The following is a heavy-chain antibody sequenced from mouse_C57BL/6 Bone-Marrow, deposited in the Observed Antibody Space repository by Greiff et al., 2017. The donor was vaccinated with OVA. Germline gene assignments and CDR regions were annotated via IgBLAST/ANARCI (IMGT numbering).Heavy chain of an antibody. D-gene: IGHD2-2*01. V-gene: IGHV1-76*01. CDR3: ARVTMVTYYAMDY. CDR2: IYPGSGNT. CDR1: GYTFTDYY. Sequence: VQLQQSGAELVRPGASVKLSCKASGYTFTDYYINWVKQRPGQGLEWIAKIYPGSGNTYYNEKFKGKATLTAEKSSSTAYMQLSSLTSEDSAVYFCARVTMVTYYAMDYWGQGTSVTVSS. J-gene: IGHJ4*01.